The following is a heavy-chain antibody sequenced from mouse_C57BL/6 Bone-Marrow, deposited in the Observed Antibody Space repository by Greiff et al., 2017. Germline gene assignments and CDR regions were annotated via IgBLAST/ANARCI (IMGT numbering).Heavy chain of an antibody. J-gene: IGHJ2*01. CDR3: ARAPHGSSHYFDY. CDR1: GYTFTSYW. CDR2: IDPSDSYT. D-gene: IGHD1-1*01. V-gene: IGHV1-59*01. Sequence: QVQLQQPGAELVRPGTSVKLSCKASGYTFTSYWMHWVKQRPGQGLEWIGVIDPSDSYTNYNQKFKGKATLTVDTSSSTAYLQLSSLTSEDSAVYDCARAPHGSSHYFDYWGQGTTLTVSS.